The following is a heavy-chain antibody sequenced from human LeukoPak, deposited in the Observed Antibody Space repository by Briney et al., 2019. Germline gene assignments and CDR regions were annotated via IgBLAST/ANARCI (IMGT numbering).Heavy chain of an antibody. CDR2: ISHDGSNK. CDR3: AKVYYYGSGSYYRLDY. Sequence: PGGSLRLSCTASGFTFSTYAMSWVRQAPGKGLEWVAVISHDGSNKYYADSVEGRFTISRDNSKNTLYLQMNSLRAEDAAVYYCAKVYYYGSGSYYRLDYWGQGTLVTVSP. J-gene: IGHJ4*02. V-gene: IGHV3-30*18. D-gene: IGHD3-10*01. CDR1: GFTFSTYA.